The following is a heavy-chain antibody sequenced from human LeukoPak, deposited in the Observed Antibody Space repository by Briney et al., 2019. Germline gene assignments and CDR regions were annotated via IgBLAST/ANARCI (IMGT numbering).Heavy chain of an antibody. CDR1: GGSISSGSYF. CDR3: ARIQRGYSGYAYYYYYYTDV. V-gene: IGHV4-61*02. J-gene: IGHJ6*03. CDR2: IYTSGST. D-gene: IGHD5-12*01. Sequence: SETLSLTCTVSGGSISSGSYFWSWIRQPAGKGLEWIGRIYTSGSTNYNPSLKSRVTISVDKSKNQFSLKLSSVTAADTAVYYCARIQRGYSGYAYYYYYYTDVWGKGTTVTVSS.